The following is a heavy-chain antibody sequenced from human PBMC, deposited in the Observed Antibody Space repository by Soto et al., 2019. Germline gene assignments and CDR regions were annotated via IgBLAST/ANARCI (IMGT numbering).Heavy chain of an antibody. CDR1: GDSISSTNW. J-gene: IGHJ4*02. CDR2: IYHSGST. D-gene: IGHD3-22*01. Sequence: SETLSLTCAVSGDSISSTNWWSWVRQSPGKGLGWIGEIYHSGSTNYNPSLKSRVTISLDKSKKQISLKLTSVTAADMAVYHCARKGYYDSSGHSFDYWGQGTLVTVSS. V-gene: IGHV4-4*02. CDR3: ARKGYYDSSGHSFDY.